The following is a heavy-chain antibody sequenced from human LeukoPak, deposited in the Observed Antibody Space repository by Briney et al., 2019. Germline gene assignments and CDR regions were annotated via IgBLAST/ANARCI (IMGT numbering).Heavy chain of an antibody. V-gene: IGHV4-34*01. Sequence: PSETLSLTCAVHNGSFSGYYWTWIRQAPGKGLEWIGEINNSGVTYYNPSLETRVTISRDTSKIQFSLQLKSVSAADTAGYYCARGGTTYYYGSGTSPWGQGTLVIVSS. J-gene: IGHJ5*02. CDR2: INNSGVT. CDR3: ARGGTTYYYGSGTSP. D-gene: IGHD3-10*01. CDR1: NGSFSGYY.